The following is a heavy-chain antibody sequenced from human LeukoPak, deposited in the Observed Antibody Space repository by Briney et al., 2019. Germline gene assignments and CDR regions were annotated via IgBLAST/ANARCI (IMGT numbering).Heavy chain of an antibody. CDR3: ARGGYGYDFDY. Sequence: GGSLRLSCAASGFTFDDYGMSWVRQAPGRGMEWVSGINWNGGRTGYADSVKGRFTISRDNAKNSLYLQMNSLRAEDTALYYCARGGYGYDFDYWGQGTLVTVSS. J-gene: IGHJ4*02. D-gene: IGHD5-12*01. CDR1: GFTFDDYG. CDR2: INWNGGRT. V-gene: IGHV3-20*04.